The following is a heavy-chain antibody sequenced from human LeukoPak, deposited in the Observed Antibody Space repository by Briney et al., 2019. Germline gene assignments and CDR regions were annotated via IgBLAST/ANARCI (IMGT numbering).Heavy chain of an antibody. CDR1: GFTFSDYY. Sequence: GGSLRLSCAASGFTFSDYYMSWIRQAPGKGLEWVSHISTSARNINYADSVKGRFTISRDNAKNSLYLQMNSLRAEDTAVYYCAKDRRSSVLADAFDIWGQGTMVTVSS. CDR2: ISTSARNI. V-gene: IGHV3-11*04. J-gene: IGHJ3*02. CDR3: AKDRRSSVLADAFDI. D-gene: IGHD6-13*01.